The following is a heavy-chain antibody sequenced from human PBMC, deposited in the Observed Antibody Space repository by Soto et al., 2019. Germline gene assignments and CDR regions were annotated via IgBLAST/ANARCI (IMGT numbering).Heavy chain of an antibody. Sequence: GGSLRLSCAASGFTFSSYAMNWVHQAPGKGLEWVSAISGSGGSTYYADSVKGRFTISRDNSKNTLYLQMNSLRVEDTAVYYCAKDGATVTYWYFDLWGRGTLVTVSS. J-gene: IGHJ2*01. CDR1: GFTFSSYA. V-gene: IGHV3-23*01. D-gene: IGHD4-17*01. CDR2: ISGSGGST. CDR3: AKDGATVTYWYFDL.